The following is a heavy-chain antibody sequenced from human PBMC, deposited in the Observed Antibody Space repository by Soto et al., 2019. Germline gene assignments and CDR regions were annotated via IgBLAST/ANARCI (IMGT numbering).Heavy chain of an antibody. CDR3: ARDPPPDGVPSWFDP. D-gene: IGHD3-10*01. CDR1: GFTFSSYS. Sequence: GGSLRLSCAASGFTFSSYSMNWVRQAPGKGLEWVSSISSSSSYIYYADSVKGRFTISRDNAKNSLYLQMNSLRAEDTAVYYCARDPPPDGVPSWFDPWGQGTLVTVSS. CDR2: ISSSSSYI. J-gene: IGHJ5*02. V-gene: IGHV3-21*01.